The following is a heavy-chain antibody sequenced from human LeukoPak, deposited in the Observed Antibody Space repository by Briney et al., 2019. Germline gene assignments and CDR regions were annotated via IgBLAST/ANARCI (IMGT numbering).Heavy chain of an antibody. D-gene: IGHD3-10*01. J-gene: IGHJ4*02. Sequence: SETLSLTCTVSGGSISNYYWTWIRQPPGKGLEWIGYIYYTGSTKYNPSLESRVTTSVDTSKKQFSLKLRSVTAADTAVYFCARHLYGHDNSGTDCWGQGTLVTVSS. CDR2: IYYTGST. V-gene: IGHV4-59*08. CDR1: GGSISNYY. CDR3: ARHLYGHDNSGTDC.